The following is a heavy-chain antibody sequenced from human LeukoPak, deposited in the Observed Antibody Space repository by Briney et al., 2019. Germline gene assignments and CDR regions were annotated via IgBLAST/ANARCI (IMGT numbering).Heavy chain of an antibody. D-gene: IGHD4-23*01. CDR1: GFTFSSYG. J-gene: IGHJ4*02. Sequence: GRSLRLSCAASGFTFSSYGMHWVRQAPGKGLEWVAVIWYDGSNKYYADSVKGRFTISRGNSKNTLYLQMNSLRAEDTAVYYCARSDYGGNLFDYWGQGTLVTVSS. V-gene: IGHV3-33*01. CDR3: ARSDYGGNLFDY. CDR2: IWYDGSNK.